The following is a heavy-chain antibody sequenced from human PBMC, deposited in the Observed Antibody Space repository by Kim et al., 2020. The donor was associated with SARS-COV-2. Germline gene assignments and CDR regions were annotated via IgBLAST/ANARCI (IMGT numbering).Heavy chain of an antibody. D-gene: IGHD6-19*01. CDR3: ARDRRVLQWLPTYYYYYGMDV. V-gene: IGHV3-74*01. CDR1: GFTFSSYW. CDR2: INSDGSST. Sequence: GGSLRLSCAASGFTFSSYWMHWVRQAPGKGLVWVSRINSDGSSTSYADSVKGRFTISRDNAKNTLYLQMNSLRAEDTAVYYCARDRRVLQWLPTYYYYYGMDVWGQGTTVTVSS. J-gene: IGHJ6*02.